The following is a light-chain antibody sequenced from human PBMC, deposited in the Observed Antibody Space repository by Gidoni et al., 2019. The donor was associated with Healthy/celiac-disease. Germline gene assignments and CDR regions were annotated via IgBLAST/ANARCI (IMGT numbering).Light chain of an antibody. CDR1: QRVSSSY. CDR2: GAA. Sequence: EIVLTQSPGTMSLSPGESATLSCRASQRVSSSYLAWYQQKPGQAPRLLIYGAASRATGIPDRLGGSGSEKDFTLTISRMEPEDYAVYDCRKYGSSPGTFGQGTKVEIK. J-gene: IGKJ1*01. CDR3: RKYGSSPGT. V-gene: IGKV3-20*01.